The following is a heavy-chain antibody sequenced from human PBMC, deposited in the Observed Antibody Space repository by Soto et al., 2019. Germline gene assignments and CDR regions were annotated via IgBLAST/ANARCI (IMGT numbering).Heavy chain of an antibody. V-gene: IGHV4-30-2*01. D-gene: IGHD2-2*02. J-gene: IGHJ5*02. CDR3: ARGRGVPAAIWGFDP. Sequence: TLSLTCAVSGGSISSGGYSWSWIRQPPGKGLEWIGYIYYSGSTYYNPSLKSRVTISVDRSKNQFSLKLSSVTAADTAVYYCARGRGVPAAIWGFDPWGQGTLVTVSS. CDR1: GGSISSGGYS. CDR2: IYYSGST.